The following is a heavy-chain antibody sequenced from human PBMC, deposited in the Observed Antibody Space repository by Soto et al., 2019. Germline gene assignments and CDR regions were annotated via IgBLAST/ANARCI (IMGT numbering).Heavy chain of an antibody. D-gene: IGHD6-13*01. CDR1: GFTFSSYW. Sequence: PGGSLRLSCAASGFTFSSYWMSWVRQAPGKGLEWVANIKQDGSEKYYVDSVKGRFTISRDNAKNSLYLQMNSLRAEDTAVYYCASATGYSSSWYQGIGMDVWGQGTMVTVSS. J-gene: IGHJ6*02. CDR3: ASATGYSSSWYQGIGMDV. CDR2: IKQDGSEK. V-gene: IGHV3-7*02.